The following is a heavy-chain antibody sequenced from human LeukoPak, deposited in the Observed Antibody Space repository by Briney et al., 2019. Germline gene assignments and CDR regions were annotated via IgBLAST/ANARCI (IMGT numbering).Heavy chain of an antibody. D-gene: IGHD3-10*01. CDR3: ARRRLRAPKDSGSYYDY. CDR1: GGSISSSSYY. J-gene: IGHJ4*02. V-gene: IGHV4-39*01. Sequence: SETLSLTCTVSGGSISSSSYYWGWVRQPPGKGLEWIGSIYYSGSTYYNPSLKSRVTISVDTSKDQFSLKLSSVTAADTAVYYCARRRLRAPKDSGSYYDYWGQGTLVTVSS. CDR2: IYYSGST.